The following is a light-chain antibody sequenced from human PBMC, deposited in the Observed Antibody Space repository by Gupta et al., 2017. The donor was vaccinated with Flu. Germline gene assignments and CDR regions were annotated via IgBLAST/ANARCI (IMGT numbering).Light chain of an antibody. CDR1: PGLVDSDGNTY. Sequence: VVLTPSPLSLAVTLGQQASISSSSSPGLVDSDGNTYLHWFQQRPGQSPSPLIHQVSYRDSGVADKFSGSGSGTDFTLKISRVEAEDVGVYYCRQGAHWPWAFGQGTKVEIK. CDR3: RQGAHWPWA. CDR2: QVS. V-gene: IGKV2-30*01. J-gene: IGKJ1*01.